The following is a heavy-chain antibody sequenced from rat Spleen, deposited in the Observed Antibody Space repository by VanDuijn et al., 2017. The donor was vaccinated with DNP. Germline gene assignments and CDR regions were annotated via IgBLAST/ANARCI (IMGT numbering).Heavy chain of an antibody. CDR2: IKKDSSTI. D-gene: IGHD1-11*01. J-gene: IGHJ2*01. CDR1: GFNFNDYW. V-gene: IGHV4-2*01. CDR3: TKGPNYGGYSDYFDY. Sequence: EVKLVESGGGLVQPGRSLKLSCAASGFNFNDYWMGWVRQAPGKGLEWIGQIKKDSSTINYPPSFKEKFSISRNNAQDTMYLQMSKLGSEDTAIYYCTKGPNYGGYSDYFDYWGQGVMVTVSS.